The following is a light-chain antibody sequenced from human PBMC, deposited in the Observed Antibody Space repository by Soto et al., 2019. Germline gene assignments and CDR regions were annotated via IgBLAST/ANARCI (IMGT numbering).Light chain of an antibody. Sequence: QSALTQPRSVSGSPGQSVTISCTGTSSDIGTYNYVSWYQQHPGKAPKLMISDVTKRPSGVPGRFSGSKSGNTASLTISGLQAEDEADYYCFSYAGYYTLLFGGGSKVTVL. CDR3: FSYAGYYTLL. CDR2: DVT. CDR1: SSDIGTYNY. J-gene: IGLJ2*01. V-gene: IGLV2-11*01.